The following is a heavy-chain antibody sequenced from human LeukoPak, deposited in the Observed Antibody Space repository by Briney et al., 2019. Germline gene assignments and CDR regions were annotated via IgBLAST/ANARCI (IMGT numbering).Heavy chain of an antibody. Sequence: PSETLSLTCTVSGGSIFSYYWNWIRQSPGKGLEWIGYIYYSGSTNYNPSLKSRVTISVDTSKNQFSLKLSSVTAADTAVYYCARESPGYYYMDVWGKGTTVTVSS. CDR1: GGSIFSYY. CDR2: IYYSGST. CDR3: ARESPGYYYMDV. J-gene: IGHJ6*03. V-gene: IGHV4-59*01.